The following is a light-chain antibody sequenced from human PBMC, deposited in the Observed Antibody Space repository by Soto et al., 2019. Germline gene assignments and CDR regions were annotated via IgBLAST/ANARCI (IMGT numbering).Light chain of an antibody. Sequence: NFMLTQPHSVSESPGKTVTISCTRSSGSIASNYVQWYQQRPGSAPTTVICEDNQRPSGVPDRFSGSIDSSSNSASLTISGLKTEDEADYYCQSYDSSTHVVFGGGTKLTVL. V-gene: IGLV6-57*04. J-gene: IGLJ2*01. CDR2: EDN. CDR3: QSYDSSTHVV. CDR1: SGSIASNY.